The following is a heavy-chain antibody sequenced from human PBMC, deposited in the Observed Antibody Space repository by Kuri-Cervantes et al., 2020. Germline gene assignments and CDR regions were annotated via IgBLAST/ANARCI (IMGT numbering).Heavy chain of an antibody. CDR1: GFTFTSYW. CDR2: ISYDGSNK. Sequence: GESLKISCEASGFTFTSYWMHWVRQAPGKGLEWVAVISYDGSNKYYADSVKGRFTISRDNAENSLYLQMNSLRAEDTAVYYCAREGGYGDYNRDYGMDVWGQGTTVTVSS. J-gene: IGHJ6*02. D-gene: IGHD4-17*01. V-gene: IGHV3-30*03. CDR3: AREGGYGDYNRDYGMDV.